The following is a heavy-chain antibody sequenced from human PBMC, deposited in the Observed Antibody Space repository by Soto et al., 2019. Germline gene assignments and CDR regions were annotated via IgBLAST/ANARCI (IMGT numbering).Heavy chain of an antibody. Sequence: GKVSCKASGYTFTSYYMHWVRQAPGQGLEWMGIINPSGGSTSYAQKFQGRVTMTRDTSTSTVYMELSSLRSEDTAVYYCARDQGYCSSTSCSFDYWGQGTLVTVSS. D-gene: IGHD2-2*01. V-gene: IGHV1-46*01. J-gene: IGHJ4*02. CDR2: INPSGGST. CDR3: ARDQGYCSSTSCSFDY. CDR1: GYTFTSYY.